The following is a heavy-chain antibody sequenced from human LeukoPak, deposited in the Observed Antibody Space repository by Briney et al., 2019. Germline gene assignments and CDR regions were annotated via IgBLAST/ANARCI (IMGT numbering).Heavy chain of an antibody. J-gene: IGHJ1*01. V-gene: IGHV4-34*01. CDR1: GGSFSGYY. CDR2: INHSGST. CDR3: ARGRPGQH. Sequence: PSETLSLICAVYGGSFSGYYWSWIRQPPGKGLEWIGEINHSGSTNYNPSLKSRVTISVDTSKNQFSLKLSSVTAADTAVYYCARGRPGQHWGQGTLVTVSS.